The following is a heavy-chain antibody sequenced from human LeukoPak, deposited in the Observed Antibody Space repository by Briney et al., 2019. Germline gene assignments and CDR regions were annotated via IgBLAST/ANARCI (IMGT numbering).Heavy chain of an antibody. CDR2: IRYDGSNK. Sequence: GGSLRLSCAASGFTFSSYGMHWVRQAPGKGLEWVAFIRYDGSNKYYADSVKGRFTIPRDNSKNTLYLQMNSLRAEDTAVYYCAKSRPFVGDYYYYYGMDVWGQGTTVTVSS. CDR3: AKSRPFVGDYYYYYGMDV. D-gene: IGHD2-21*01. CDR1: GFTFSSYG. J-gene: IGHJ6*02. V-gene: IGHV3-30*02.